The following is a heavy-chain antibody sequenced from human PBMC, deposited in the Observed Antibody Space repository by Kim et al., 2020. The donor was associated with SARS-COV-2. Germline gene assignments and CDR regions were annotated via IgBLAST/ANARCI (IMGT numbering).Heavy chain of an antibody. Sequence: YADSVKGRFTVSRDNAQNTLHLQMNSLRAEDTAMYYCTRGCPSGVCPIDSWGQGTLVIVSS. D-gene: IGHD5-12*01. CDR3: TRGCPSGVCPIDS. J-gene: IGHJ4*02. V-gene: IGHV3-74*01.